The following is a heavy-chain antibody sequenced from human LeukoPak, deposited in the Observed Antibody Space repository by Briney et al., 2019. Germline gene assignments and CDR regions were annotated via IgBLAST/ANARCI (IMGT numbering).Heavy chain of an antibody. J-gene: IGHJ1*01. Sequence: PGGSLRLSCAASGFTFSSYGMHWVRQAPGKGLEWVAVIWYDGSNKYYADSVKGRFTISRDNAKNSLYLQMNSLRAEDTAVYYCARPSRPYRSSEYFQHWGQGTLVIVSS. CDR1: GFTFSSYG. CDR2: IWYDGSNK. V-gene: IGHV3-33*01. CDR3: ARPSRPYRSSEYFQH. D-gene: IGHD6-13*01.